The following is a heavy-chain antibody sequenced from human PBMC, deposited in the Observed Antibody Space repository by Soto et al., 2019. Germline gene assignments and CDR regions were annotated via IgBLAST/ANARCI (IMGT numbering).Heavy chain of an antibody. CDR2: IRSNGGST. D-gene: IGHD2-15*01. CDR1: GFTFSSYA. J-gene: IGHJ6*02. V-gene: IGHV3-64D*06. CDR3: VQEDCRGGGCYPEYYYSDGMDV. Sequence: EVQLVESGGGLVQPGGSLRLSCSASGFTFSSYAMHWVRQAPGKGLEYVSGIRSNGGSTYYADSVKGRFIISRDNSKNTLYLQMSSLRAEDTAVYYCVQEDCRGGGCYPEYYYSDGMDVWGQGTTVTVSS.